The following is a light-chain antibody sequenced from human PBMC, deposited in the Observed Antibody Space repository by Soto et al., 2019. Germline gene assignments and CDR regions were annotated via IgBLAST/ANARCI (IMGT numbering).Light chain of an antibody. CDR3: QQYGSSPRT. CDR2: GAS. Sequence: PGTLYVSPVDGVTLSCMASQTVRARKAWYQQKPGQAPRLLIYGASSRATGIPDRFSGSGSGTDFTLTISRLEPEDFAVYYCQQYGSSPRTFGQGTKVDI. J-gene: IGKJ1*01. V-gene: IGKV3-20*01. CDR1: QTVRAR.